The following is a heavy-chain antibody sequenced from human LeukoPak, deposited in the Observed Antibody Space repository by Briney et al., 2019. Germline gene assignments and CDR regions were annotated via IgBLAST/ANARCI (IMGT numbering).Heavy chain of an antibody. Sequence: SETLSLTCTVSGGSISSYYWSWIRQPPGKGLEWIGYMYYSGSTNYNPSLKSRVTISVDTSKNQSSLKLTSVTAADTAVFYCARARDYYSYAMDVWGQGTTVTVSS. CDR3: ARARDYYSYAMDV. J-gene: IGHJ6*02. CDR1: GGSISSYY. V-gene: IGHV4-59*12. CDR2: MYYSGST.